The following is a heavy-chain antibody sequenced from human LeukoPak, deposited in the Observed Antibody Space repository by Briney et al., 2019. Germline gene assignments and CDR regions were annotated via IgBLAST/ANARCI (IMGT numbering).Heavy chain of an antibody. V-gene: IGHV4-30-4*08. CDR3: ARAGQATGWFDP. Sequence: SQTLSLTCTVSGGSISSGDYYWSWIRQPPGKGLEWIGYIYYSGSTYYNPSLKSRVTISVDTSKNQFSLKLSSVTAADTAVYYCARAGQATGWFDPWGQGNLVTVSS. CDR1: GGSISSGDYY. J-gene: IGHJ5*02. CDR2: IYYSGST.